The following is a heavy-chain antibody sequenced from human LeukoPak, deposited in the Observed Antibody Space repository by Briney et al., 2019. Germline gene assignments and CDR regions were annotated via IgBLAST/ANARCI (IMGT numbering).Heavy chain of an antibody. CDR2: IYYSGST. V-gene: IGHV4-59*08. Sequence: SETLSLTCSVSGGSFSRYYWSWIRQPPGKGLEWIGYIYYSGSTNYNPSLKSRVTISVDTSKNQFSLKPSTVTAADTAVYYCAGRIVGATKSCFDYWGQGTLVTVSS. CDR3: AGRIVGATKSCFDY. CDR1: GGSFSRYY. J-gene: IGHJ4*02. D-gene: IGHD1-26*01.